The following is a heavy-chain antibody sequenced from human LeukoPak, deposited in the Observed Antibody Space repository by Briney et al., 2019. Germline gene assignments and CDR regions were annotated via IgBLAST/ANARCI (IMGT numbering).Heavy chain of an antibody. Sequence: GGSLRLSCAASGFTFSNYWMDWVRQAPGKGLEWVAKIKQDGSRKDYVDSVKGRFTISRDNAKNSLYLEMNSLRAEDTAVYYCARGKDSYGFLDYFDYWGQGTLVTVSS. V-gene: IGHV3-7*01. D-gene: IGHD5-18*01. J-gene: IGHJ4*02. CDR3: ARGKDSYGFLDYFDY. CDR2: IKQDGSRK. CDR1: GFTFSNYW.